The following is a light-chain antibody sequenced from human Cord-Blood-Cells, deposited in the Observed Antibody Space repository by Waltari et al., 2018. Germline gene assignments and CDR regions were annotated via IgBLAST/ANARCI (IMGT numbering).Light chain of an antibody. CDR2: KDR. Sequence: SYELTQPSSVSVPPGQTASITCSGDVLAKKYARWFQQKPGPAPVLVIYKDRERRSGIPERFSGSSSGTTVTLTISGAQVEDEADYYCYSAADNIRVFGGGTKLTVL. J-gene: IGLJ3*02. CDR1: VLAKKY. V-gene: IGLV3-27*01. CDR3: YSAADNIRV.